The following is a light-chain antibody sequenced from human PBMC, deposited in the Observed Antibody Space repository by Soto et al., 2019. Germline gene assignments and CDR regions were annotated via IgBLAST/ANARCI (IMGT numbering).Light chain of an antibody. V-gene: IGKV1-39*01. CDR3: QQSYSTPPT. Sequence: EIQMTQSPSSLSASVGDRVTITCQASHDIRHYLTWYQHQPGRVPKVLIYDASNLETGVPSRFSGSGSGTDFTLTISSLQPEDFATYYCQQSYSTPPTFGGGTKVDIK. CDR1: HDIRHY. CDR2: DAS. J-gene: IGKJ4*01.